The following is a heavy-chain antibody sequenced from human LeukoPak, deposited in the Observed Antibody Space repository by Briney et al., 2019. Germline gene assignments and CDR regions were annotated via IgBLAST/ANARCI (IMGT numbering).Heavy chain of an antibody. Sequence: PGGSLRLSCAASGFTFGSYSMNWVRQAPGKGLEWVSSISSSSSYIYYADSVKGRFTISRDNAKNSLYLQMNSLRAEDTPVYYCARALPSPLYSGSYADAFDIWGQGTMVTVSS. D-gene: IGHD1-26*01. V-gene: IGHV3-21*01. CDR3: ARALPSPLYSGSYADAFDI. J-gene: IGHJ3*02. CDR1: GFTFGSYS. CDR2: ISSSSSYI.